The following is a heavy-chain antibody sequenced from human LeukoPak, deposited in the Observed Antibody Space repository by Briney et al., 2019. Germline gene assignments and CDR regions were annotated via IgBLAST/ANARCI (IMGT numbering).Heavy chain of an antibody. CDR1: GFTFSSYA. D-gene: IGHD3-10*01. CDR3: AKVTYGSGTYGAFDY. J-gene: IGHJ4*02. Sequence: GGSLRLSCAASGFTFSSYAMSWVRQAPGKGLEWVSAISGSGDNTYYADSVKGRFTISRDNSKNTLYLQMNSLRAEDTAVYYCAKVTYGSGTYGAFDYWGQGTLVTVSS. CDR2: ISGSGDNT. V-gene: IGHV3-23*01.